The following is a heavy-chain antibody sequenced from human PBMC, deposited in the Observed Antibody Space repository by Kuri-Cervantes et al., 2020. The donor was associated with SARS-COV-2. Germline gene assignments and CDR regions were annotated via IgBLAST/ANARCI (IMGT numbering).Heavy chain of an antibody. V-gene: IGHV1-2*02. CDR3: ARGLNDFWSGYYSSWYFDL. Sequence: ASVKVSCKASGYTFSGYYMHWVRQAPGQGLEWMGWINPDSGGTDYAQKFQGRVTMTRDTSISTGYMELSRLRSDDTAVYHCARGLNDFWSGYYSSWYFDLWDRGTLVTVSS. D-gene: IGHD3-3*01. J-gene: IGHJ2*01. CDR2: INPDSGGT. CDR1: GYTFSGYY.